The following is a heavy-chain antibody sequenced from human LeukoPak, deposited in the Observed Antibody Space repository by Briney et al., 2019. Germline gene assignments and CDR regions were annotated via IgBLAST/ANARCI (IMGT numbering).Heavy chain of an antibody. CDR1: GGSFSGYY. V-gene: IGHV4-34*01. D-gene: IGHD2-15*01. CDR3: ARHASWYNWFDP. CDR2: INHSGST. J-gene: IGHJ5*02. Sequence: PSETLSLTCAVYGGSFSGYYWSWIRQPPGKGLGWIGEINHSGSTNYNPSLKSRVTISVDTSKNQFSLKLSSVTAADTAVYYCARHASWYNWFDPWGQGTLVTVSS.